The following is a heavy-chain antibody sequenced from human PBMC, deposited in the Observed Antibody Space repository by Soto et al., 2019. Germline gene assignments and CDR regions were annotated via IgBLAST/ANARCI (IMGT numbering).Heavy chain of an antibody. J-gene: IGHJ4*02. CDR3: AKDRLYCSSTSCWASCIVATICDY. CDR2: ISGSGGST. D-gene: IGHD2-2*01. V-gene: IGHV3-23*01. Sequence: EVQLLGSGGGLVQPRGSLRVSCAASGFTFRSYAMSWVRQASGKGLEWVSAISGSGGSTYYADSVKGRFTISRDNSKNTLYLQMNSLRAEDTAVYYCAKDRLYCSSTSCWASCIVATICDYWGQGTLVTVSS. CDR1: GFTFRSYA.